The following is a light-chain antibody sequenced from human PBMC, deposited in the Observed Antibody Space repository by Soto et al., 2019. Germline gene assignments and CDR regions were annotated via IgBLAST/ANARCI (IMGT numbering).Light chain of an antibody. V-gene: IGKV1-39*01. CDR3: QQSSSSPPIT. Sequence: DIQLTQSPSSLSASLGDRVTISCRASQNIDNYLHWYQQKSGKAPEALIYAASSLRDGVSSRFSGSGDGTEFSLSINNLQPEDFATYYCQQSSSSPPITVGQGTLLDI. CDR2: AAS. J-gene: IGKJ5*01. CDR1: QNIDNY.